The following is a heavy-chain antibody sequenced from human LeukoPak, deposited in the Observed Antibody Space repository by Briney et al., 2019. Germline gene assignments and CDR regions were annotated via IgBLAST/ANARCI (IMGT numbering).Heavy chain of an antibody. D-gene: IGHD6-19*01. CDR3: ARETSGYSSGWYPPDY. CDR1: GGSISSSSYY. J-gene: IGHJ4*02. V-gene: IGHV4-31*03. CDR2: IYYSGST. Sequence: SETLSLTCTVSGGSISSSSYYWGWIRQHPGKGLEWIGYIYYSGSTYYKPSLKSRVTISVDTSKNQFSLKLSSVTAADTAVYYCARETSGYSSGWYPPDYWGQGTLVTVSS.